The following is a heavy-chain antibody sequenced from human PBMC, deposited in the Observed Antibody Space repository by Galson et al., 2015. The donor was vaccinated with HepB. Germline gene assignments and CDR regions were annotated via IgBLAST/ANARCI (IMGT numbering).Heavy chain of an antibody. J-gene: IGHJ4*02. V-gene: IGHV1-18*01. CDR3: ASLGVIVVRGVMSPFDY. CDR1: GYTFTSYG. CDR2: SSPYNGNT. D-gene: IGHD3-10*01. Sequence: SVKVSCKASGYTFTSYGISWVRQAPGQGLEWMGWSSPYNGNTNYAQKLQGRVTMTTDTSTSTAYMELRNLRSDDTAVYYCASLGVIVVRGVMSPFDYWGQGTLVTVSS.